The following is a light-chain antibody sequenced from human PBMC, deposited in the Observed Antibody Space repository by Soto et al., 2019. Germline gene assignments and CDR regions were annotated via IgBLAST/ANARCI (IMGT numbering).Light chain of an antibody. CDR1: NLGNKY. V-gene: IGLV3-1*01. CDR2: QDN. CDR3: QARDSRSVV. J-gene: IGLJ3*02. Sequence: SYELTQPPSVSVSPGQTASITCSGNNLGNKYACWYQQKPGQSPVMVIYQDNTRPSGIPERFSGSNSGNTATLTISGTQAMDEADYYCQARDSRSVVFGGGTKLTVL.